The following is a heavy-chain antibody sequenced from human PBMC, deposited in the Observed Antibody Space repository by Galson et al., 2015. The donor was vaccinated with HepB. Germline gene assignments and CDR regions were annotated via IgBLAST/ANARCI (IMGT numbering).Heavy chain of an antibody. CDR1: GDSVSSNSAA. J-gene: IGHJ5*02. D-gene: IGHD1-7*01. V-gene: IGHV6-1*01. CDR3: ARGQEAGTPTRPYNWFDP. CDR2: TYYRSKWYN. Sequence: CAISGDSVSSNSAAWNWIRQSPSRGLEWLGRTYYRSKWYNDYAVSVKSRITINPDTSKNQFSLQLNSVTPEDTAVYYCARGQEAGTPTRPYNWFDPWGQGTLVTVSS.